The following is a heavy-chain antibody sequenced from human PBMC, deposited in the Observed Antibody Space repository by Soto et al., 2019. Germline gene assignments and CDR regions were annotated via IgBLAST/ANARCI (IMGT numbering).Heavy chain of an antibody. CDR1: GFTFNKYS. CDR3: ARASLHPLNSPLGFYFDY. V-gene: IGHV3-48*02. J-gene: IGHJ4*02. CDR2: ISSSSSTI. D-gene: IGHD3-16*01. Sequence: GGSLRLSCAASGFTFNKYSMNWVRQAPGKGLAWVSYISSSSSTIYYADSVKGRFTMSRDNAKNSLYLQMNSLRDEDTAVYYCARASLHPLNSPLGFYFDYWGQGTLVTVSS.